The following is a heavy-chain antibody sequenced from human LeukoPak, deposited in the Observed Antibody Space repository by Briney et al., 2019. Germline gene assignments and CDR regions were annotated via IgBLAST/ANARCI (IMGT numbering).Heavy chain of an antibody. CDR3: ARLGYYDSSGYLELDY. CDR1: VYTFTSYG. CDR2: ISAYNGNT. Sequence: ASVKVSCKASVYTFTSYGISWVRQAPGQGLEWMGWISAYNGNTNYAQKLQGRVTMTTDTSTSTAYMELRSLRSDDTAVYYCARLGYYDSSGYLELDYWGQGTLVTVSS. J-gene: IGHJ4*02. V-gene: IGHV1-18*01. D-gene: IGHD3-22*01.